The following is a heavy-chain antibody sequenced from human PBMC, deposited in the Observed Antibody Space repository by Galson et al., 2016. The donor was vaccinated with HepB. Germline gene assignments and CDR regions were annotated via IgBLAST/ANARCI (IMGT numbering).Heavy chain of an antibody. Sequence: SLRLSCAASGFTFADYTMHWVRQAPGKGLEWVSLISWDGGSTYYADSVKGRFTTTSDNSNNYLYLQMNSRRTEDTALYYCEKASQRGDYYYGMDVWGQGTTVTVSS. CDR2: ISWDGGST. CDR3: EKASQRGDYYYGMDV. CDR1: GFTFADYT. J-gene: IGHJ6*02. D-gene: IGHD5-12*01. V-gene: IGHV3-43*01.